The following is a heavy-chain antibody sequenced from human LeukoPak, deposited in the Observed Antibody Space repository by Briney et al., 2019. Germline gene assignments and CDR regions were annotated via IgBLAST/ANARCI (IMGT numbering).Heavy chain of an antibody. CDR3: AGYGSGSGAFDI. D-gene: IGHD3-10*01. CDR2: IYYSGST. V-gene: IGHV4-59*01. J-gene: IGHJ3*02. Sequence: PSETLSLTXTVSGGSISSYYWSWIRQPAGKGLEWIGYIYYSGSTNYNPSLKSRVTISVDTSKNQFSLKLSSVTAADTAVYYCAGYGSGSGAFDIWGQGTMVTVSS. CDR1: GGSISSYY.